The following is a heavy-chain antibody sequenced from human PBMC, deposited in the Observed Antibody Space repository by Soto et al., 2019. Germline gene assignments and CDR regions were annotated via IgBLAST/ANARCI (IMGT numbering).Heavy chain of an antibody. D-gene: IGHD1-26*01. CDR3: ATPEGPTNRRAFDI. Sequence: QVQLVQSGAEVKKPGSSVKVSCKASGGTFSSYAISWVRQAPGQGLEWMGRIIPILGIANYAQKFQGRVTMTADKCTSTAYMELGSLRSEDTAVYYGATPEGPTNRRAFDIWGQGTMVTVSS. V-gene: IGHV1-69*02. CDR1: GGTFSSYA. CDR2: IIPILGIA. J-gene: IGHJ3*02.